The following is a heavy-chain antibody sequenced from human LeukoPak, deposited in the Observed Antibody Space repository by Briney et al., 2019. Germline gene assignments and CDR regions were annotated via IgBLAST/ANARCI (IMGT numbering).Heavy chain of an antibody. Sequence: QAGGSLRLSCAASGFTFDDYAMHWVRQAPGKGLEWVSFISWNSGSIGYADSVKGRFTISRDNAKNSLYLQMNSLRAEDTALYYCARDLGGFDYWGQGTLVTVSS. D-gene: IGHD3-16*01. CDR1: GFTFDDYA. CDR3: ARDLGGFDY. CDR2: ISWNSGSI. J-gene: IGHJ4*02. V-gene: IGHV3-9*01.